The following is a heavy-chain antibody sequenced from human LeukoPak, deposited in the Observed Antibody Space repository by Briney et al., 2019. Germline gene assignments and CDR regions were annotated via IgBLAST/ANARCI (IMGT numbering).Heavy chain of an antibody. CDR3: ARDKSPTGYSSSWYNFQH. CDR2: IWYDGSNK. V-gene: IGHV3-33*01. J-gene: IGHJ1*01. D-gene: IGHD6-13*01. CDR1: GFTFSSYG. Sequence: PGGSLRLSCAASGFTFSSYGMHWVRQAPGKGLEWVAVIWYDGSNKYYADSVKGRFTISRDNSKNTLYLQMNSLRVEDTAVYYCARDKSPTGYSSSWYNFQHWGQGTLVTVSS.